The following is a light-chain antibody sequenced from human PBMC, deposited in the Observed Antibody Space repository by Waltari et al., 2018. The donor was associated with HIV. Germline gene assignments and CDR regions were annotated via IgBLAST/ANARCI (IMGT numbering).Light chain of an antibody. J-gene: IGLJ2*01. V-gene: IGLV2-23*02. CDR1: SSDVGSYNL. Sequence: QSALTQPASVSGSPGQSITISCTGTSSDVGSYNLVSWYQQHPGKAPKLIIYEVSKRPSGVSNRFSGSKSGNTASLTISGLQAEDEADYYCCSYAGSSPLFGGGTKLTVL. CDR2: EVS. CDR3: CSYAGSSPL.